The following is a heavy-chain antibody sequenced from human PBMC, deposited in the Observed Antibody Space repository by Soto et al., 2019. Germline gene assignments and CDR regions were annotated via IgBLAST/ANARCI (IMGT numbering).Heavy chain of an antibody. CDR1: GYTFTSYD. J-gene: IGHJ6*02. Sequence: QVQLVQSGAEVKKPGASVKVSCKASGYTFTSYDINWVRQATGQGLEWMGWMNPNSGNTGYAQKFQGRVTMTRNTSIGTAYRGLSSLGSEDTAVYYCAGLWLLSYRYYYYGMDVWGQGTTVTVSS. CDR2: MNPNSGNT. CDR3: AGLWLLSYRYYYYGMDV. D-gene: IGHD5-18*01. V-gene: IGHV1-8*01.